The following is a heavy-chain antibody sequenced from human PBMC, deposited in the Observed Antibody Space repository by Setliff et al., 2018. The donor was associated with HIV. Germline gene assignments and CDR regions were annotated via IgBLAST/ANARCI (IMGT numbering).Heavy chain of an antibody. CDR1: GFTFSSYA. J-gene: IGHJ4*02. CDR2: ISYDGSNK. Sequence: GGSMRLSCAASGFTFSSYAMHWVRQAPGKGLEWVAVISYDGSNKYYADSVKGRFTISRDNSKNTLYLQMNSLRAEDTAVYFCARGGTAAVNPNFDYWGQGMLVTVSS. D-gene: IGHD6-13*01. V-gene: IGHV3-30-3*01. CDR3: ARGGTAAVNPNFDY.